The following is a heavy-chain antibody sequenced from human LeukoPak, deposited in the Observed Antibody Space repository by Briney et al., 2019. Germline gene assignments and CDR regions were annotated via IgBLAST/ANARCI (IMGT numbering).Heavy chain of an antibody. V-gene: IGHV3-15*01. CDR3: TTDSRPLPAAMTYYYYGMDV. J-gene: IGHJ6*04. Sequence: GGSLRLSCAASGFTFSNAWMSWVRQAPGKGLEWVGRIKSKTDGGTTDYAAPVKGRFTISRDDSKNTLYLQMNSLKTEDTAVYYCTTDSRPLPAAMTYYYYGMDVWGRGTTVTVS. D-gene: IGHD2-2*01. CDR1: GFTFSNAW. CDR2: IKSKTDGGTT.